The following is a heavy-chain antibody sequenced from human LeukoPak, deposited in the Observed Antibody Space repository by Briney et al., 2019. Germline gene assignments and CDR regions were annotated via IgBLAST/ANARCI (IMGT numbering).Heavy chain of an antibody. V-gene: IGHV3-7*01. D-gene: IGHD1-1*01. Sequence: GGSLRLSCAASGFTFSTFWMSWVRQAPGKGLGWVANINQDGSEKYYVDSMKGRFTVSRDNAKNSLYLQMDSLRAEDTAVYYCARGGTFVSDYWGQGTLVTVSS. CDR2: INQDGSEK. J-gene: IGHJ4*02. CDR3: ARGGTFVSDY. CDR1: GFTFSTFW.